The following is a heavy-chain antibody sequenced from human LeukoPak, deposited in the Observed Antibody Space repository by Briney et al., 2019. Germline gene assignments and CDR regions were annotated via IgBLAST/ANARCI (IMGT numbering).Heavy chain of an antibody. CDR1: GLTFSNYA. Sequence: GGSLRLSCAASGLTFSNYAMSWVRQAPGKGLEWVSTISTTGLSTYYADSVKGRFTLSRDNSKNTLYLQMNNLRAEDTAIYYCAKGPISTTWTNFQHWGQGTLVTVSS. V-gene: IGHV3-23*01. J-gene: IGHJ1*01. CDR2: ISTTGLST. D-gene: IGHD2/OR15-2a*01. CDR3: AKGPISTTWTNFQH.